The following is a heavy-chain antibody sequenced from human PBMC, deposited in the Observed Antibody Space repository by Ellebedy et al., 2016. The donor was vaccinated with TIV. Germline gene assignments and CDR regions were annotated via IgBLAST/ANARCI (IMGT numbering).Heavy chain of an antibody. CDR2: VHKRGST. CDR1: GISISSDDYY. J-gene: IGHJ4*02. D-gene: IGHD2-2*01. CDR3: ARHAGNAEYAFDF. V-gene: IGHV4-31*03. Sequence: LRLSCTVSGISISSDDYYWTWIRQHPGKGLEWIGYVHKRGSTYSNPSLTSRMTISIDTSKNQFSLRMHSVTAADAAVYYCARHAGNAEYAFDFWGQGSPVTVSS.